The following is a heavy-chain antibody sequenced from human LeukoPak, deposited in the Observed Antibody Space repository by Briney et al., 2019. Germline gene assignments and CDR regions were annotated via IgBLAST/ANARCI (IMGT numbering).Heavy chain of an antibody. J-gene: IGHJ4*02. Sequence: GGSLRLSCAASGFTFSSYGMHWVRQAPGKGLEWVAFIRCDGSNKYYADSVKGRFTISRDNSKNTLYLQMNSLRAEDTAVYYCARDETFGVLIAAFDYWGQGTLVTVSS. D-gene: IGHD3-16*02. CDR2: IRCDGSNK. CDR3: ARDETFGVLIAAFDY. V-gene: IGHV3-30*02. CDR1: GFTFSSYG.